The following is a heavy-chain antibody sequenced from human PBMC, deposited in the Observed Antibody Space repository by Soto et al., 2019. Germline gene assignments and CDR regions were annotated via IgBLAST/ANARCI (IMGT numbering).Heavy chain of an antibody. CDR1: GGSLSGNY. J-gene: IGHJ1*01. D-gene: IGHD3-9*01. CDR2: THHSGST. Sequence: SETLSLTCAVYGGSLSGNYWGWIRQPPGKGLEWIGETHHSGSTDYNPSLKSRVTISVDTSKNQFSLKLSSVTAADTAVYYCARWTGTHFQHWGQGTLVTVSS. V-gene: IGHV4-34*01. CDR3: ARWTGTHFQH.